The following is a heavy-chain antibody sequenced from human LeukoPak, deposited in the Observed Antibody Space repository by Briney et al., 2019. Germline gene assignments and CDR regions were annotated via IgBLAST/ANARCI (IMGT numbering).Heavy chain of an antibody. CDR1: GYSISSGYY. CDR2: IYHSGST. CDR3: ARRNWYSKRPPDY. J-gene: IGHJ4*02. V-gene: IGHV4-38-2*02. Sequence: SETLSLTCTVSGYSISSGYYWGWIRQPPGKGLEWIGSIYHSGSTYYNPSLKSRVTISVGTSKNQFSLKLSSVTAADTAVYYCARRNWYSKRPPDYWGQGTLVTVSS. D-gene: IGHD6-13*01.